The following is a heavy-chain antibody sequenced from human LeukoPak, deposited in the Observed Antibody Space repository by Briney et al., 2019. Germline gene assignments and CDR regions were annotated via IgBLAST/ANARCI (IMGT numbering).Heavy chain of an antibody. CDR2: IYTSGST. CDR3: ARDSVSSPGGFDP. V-gene: IGHV4-4*07. CDR1: GGPISSYY. Sequence: SEPLSLTCTVSGGPISSYYWSWIPQPAGKALEWIGRIYTSGSTNYNPSLKSRVTMSVDTSKNQFSLKLSSVTAADTAVYYCARDSVSSPGGFDPWGQGTLVTVSS. J-gene: IGHJ5*02. D-gene: IGHD6-13*01.